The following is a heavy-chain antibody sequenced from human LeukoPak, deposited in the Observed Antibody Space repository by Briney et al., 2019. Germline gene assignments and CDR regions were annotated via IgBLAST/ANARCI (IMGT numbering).Heavy chain of an antibody. CDR1: GYTFSNYG. CDR2: ISPYNGNT. V-gene: IGHV1-18*01. Sequence: ASVKVSCKASGYTFSNYGISWVRQAPGQGLEWMGWISPYNGNTNYAQKLQGRVTMTTDTSTNTAYMELRSLRSDDTAVYYCARDADGWIQLWSYYFDYWGQGTLVTVSS. J-gene: IGHJ4*02. D-gene: IGHD5-18*01. CDR3: ARDADGWIQLWSYYFDY.